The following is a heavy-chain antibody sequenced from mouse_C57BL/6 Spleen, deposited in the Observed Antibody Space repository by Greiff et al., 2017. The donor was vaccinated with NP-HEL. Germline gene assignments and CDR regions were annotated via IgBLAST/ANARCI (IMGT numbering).Heavy chain of an antibody. D-gene: IGHD4-1*01. J-gene: IGHJ4*01. Sequence: QVQLQQSDAELVKPGASVMISCKVSGYTFTDHTIHWMKQRPEQGLEWIGYIYPRDGSTKYNEKFKGKATLTADKSSSTAYMQLNSLTSEDSAVYFCAGHWDVGYYAMDYWGQGTSVTVSS. CDR2: IYPRDGST. CDR1: GYTFTDHT. CDR3: AGHWDVGYYAMDY. V-gene: IGHV1-78*01.